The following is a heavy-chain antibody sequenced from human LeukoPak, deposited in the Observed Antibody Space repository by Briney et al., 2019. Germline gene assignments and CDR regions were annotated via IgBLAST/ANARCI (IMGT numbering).Heavy chain of an antibody. D-gene: IGHD3-10*01. CDR2: INPDSGGT. J-gene: IGHJ4*02. CDR3: ARLGSRFGGYTH. V-gene: IGHV1-2*02. CDR1: AYTFTSYY. Sequence: ASVKVSCKASAYTFTSYYLHWVRQAPGQGLEWMGWINPDSGGTNYAQKFQGRVTLTRDTSISTAYMELNSLRSDDTAVYYCARLGSRFGGYTHWGQGTLVTVSS.